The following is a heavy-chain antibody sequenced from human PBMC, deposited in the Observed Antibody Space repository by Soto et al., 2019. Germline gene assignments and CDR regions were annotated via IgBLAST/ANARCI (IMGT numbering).Heavy chain of an antibody. CDR2: INHSVSN. V-gene: IGHV4-34*01. CDR3: ARGRGSVAPYHFDY. D-gene: IGHD2-15*01. Sequence: PSETLSLTCAVYGGSFSVYYWCWTRQPPGKGLEWIGEINHSVSNNYNPSLKSRVTISVDTSKNQFTLKLSPVTAADTAVYYCARGRGSVAPYHFDYWGQGTLVTVSS. CDR1: GGSFSVYY. J-gene: IGHJ4*02.